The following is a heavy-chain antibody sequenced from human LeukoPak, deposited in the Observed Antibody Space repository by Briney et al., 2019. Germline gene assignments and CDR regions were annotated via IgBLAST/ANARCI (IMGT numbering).Heavy chain of an antibody. D-gene: IGHD6-19*01. CDR1: GFTVSNTF. V-gene: IGHV3-53*01. CDR3: ARGSGWLDY. Sequence: GGSLRLSCAASGFTVSNTFTSWVRQAPGKGLEWVSVIYSVGTTYYADSVKGRFTISRDNSKNTLYLQMNGLRAEDTAVYYCARGSGWLDYWGQGTLVTVSS. J-gene: IGHJ4*02. CDR2: IYSVGTT.